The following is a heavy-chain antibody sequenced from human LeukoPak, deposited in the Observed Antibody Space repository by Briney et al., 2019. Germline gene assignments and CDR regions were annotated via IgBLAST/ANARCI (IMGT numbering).Heavy chain of an antibody. J-gene: IGHJ5*02. Sequence: GGSLRLSCAASGFTFSSYGMSWVRQAPGKGLECVSAISGSGGGGSTNYADSVRGRFTISRDNSKNTLYLQMNSLRAEDTALYYCAKGRFSNFDPWGQGTLVTVSS. CDR1: GFTFSSYG. CDR3: AKGRFSNFDP. CDR2: ISGSGGGGST. V-gene: IGHV3-23*01. D-gene: IGHD4-11*01.